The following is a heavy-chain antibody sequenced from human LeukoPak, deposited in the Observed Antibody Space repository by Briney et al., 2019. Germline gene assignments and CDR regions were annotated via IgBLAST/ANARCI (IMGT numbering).Heavy chain of an antibody. J-gene: IGHJ5*02. Sequence: SVKVSCKASGGTFSSYAISWVRQAPGQGLEWMGGIIPIFGTANYAQKFQGRVTITADKSTSTAYMVLSSLRSEDTAVYYCARGRPTTSIAAAGVNWFDPWAREPWSPSPQ. CDR2: IIPIFGTA. CDR3: ARGRPTTSIAAAGVNWFDP. CDR1: GGTFSSYA. V-gene: IGHV1-69*06. D-gene: IGHD6-13*01.